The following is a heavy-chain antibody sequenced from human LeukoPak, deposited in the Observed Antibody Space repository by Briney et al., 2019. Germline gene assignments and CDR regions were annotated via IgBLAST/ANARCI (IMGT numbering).Heavy chain of an antibody. D-gene: IGHD2-21*02. CDR2: IYYSGST. J-gene: IGHJ2*01. V-gene: IGHV4-59*08. CDR3: ARSLTAAWWYFDL. CDR1: GGSISSYY. Sequence: PSETLSLTCTVSGGSISSYYWSWIRQPPGKGLEWIGYIYYSGSTNYNPPLKSRVTISVDTSKNQISLKLSSVTAADTAVYYCARSLTAAWWYFDLWGRGTLVTVSS.